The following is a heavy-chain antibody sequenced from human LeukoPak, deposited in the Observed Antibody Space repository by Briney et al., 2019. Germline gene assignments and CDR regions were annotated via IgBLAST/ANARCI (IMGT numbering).Heavy chain of an antibody. CDR2: ISSSGTYI. V-gene: IGHV3-21*04. J-gene: IGHJ3*02. CDR3: GRDPNGDYVGAFDM. CDR1: GFTFSIYT. Sequence: GGSLRLSCAASGFTFSIYTMHWVRQAPGKGLDWVSSISSSGTYIYYADSVKGRFTISRDNSKNTLYLQMNSLRAEDTAVYFCGRDPNGDYVGAFDMWGQGTVVTVSS. D-gene: IGHD4-17*01.